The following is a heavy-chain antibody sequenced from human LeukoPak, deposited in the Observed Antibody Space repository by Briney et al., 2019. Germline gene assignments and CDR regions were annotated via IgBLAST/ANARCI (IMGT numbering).Heavy chain of an antibody. CDR2: INSDGSST. CDR3: AKDRRGIAAAGYFDY. V-gene: IGHV3-74*01. D-gene: IGHD6-13*01. Sequence: GGSLRLSCAASGFTFSSYWMHWVRQAPGKGLVWVSCINSDGSSTSYADSVKGRFTISRDNSKNTLYLQMNSLRAEDTAVYYCAKDRRGIAAAGYFDYWGQGTLVTVSS. CDR1: GFTFSSYW. J-gene: IGHJ4*02.